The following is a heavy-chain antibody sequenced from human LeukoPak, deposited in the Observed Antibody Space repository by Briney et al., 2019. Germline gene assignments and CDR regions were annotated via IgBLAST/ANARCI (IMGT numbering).Heavy chain of an antibody. D-gene: IGHD6-19*01. CDR3: AKDNRRHYTSGPNPDSLH. Sequence: GGSLRLSCAASGFIFGKYWMSWVRQAPGKGLEWVANIKLDGSEKNYVDSVKGRFTISRDNTKNSLYLQMNSLRAEDTAVFYCAKDNRRHYTSGPNPDSLHWGQGALVTVSS. CDR1: GFIFGKYW. V-gene: IGHV3-7*03. CDR2: IKLDGSEK. J-gene: IGHJ4*02.